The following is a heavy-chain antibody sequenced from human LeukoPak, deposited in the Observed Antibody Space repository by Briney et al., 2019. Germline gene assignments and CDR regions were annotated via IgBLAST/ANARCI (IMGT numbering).Heavy chain of an antibody. CDR1: GFTFSSYA. CDR3: ARAEAAAGTMIDY. D-gene: IGHD6-13*01. CDR2: ISYDGSNK. J-gene: IGHJ4*02. V-gene: IGHV3-30*04. Sequence: GGSLRLPCAASGFTFSSYAMHWVRQAPGKGLEWVAVISYDGSNKYYADSVKGRFTISRDNSKNTLYLQMNSLRAEDTAVYYCARAEAAAGTMIDYWGQGTLVTVSS.